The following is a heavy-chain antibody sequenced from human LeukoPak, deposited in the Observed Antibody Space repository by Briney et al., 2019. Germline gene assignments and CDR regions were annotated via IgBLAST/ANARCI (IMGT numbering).Heavy chain of an antibody. CDR2: IYTSGST. Sequence: SETLSLTCTVSGGSICSYYWSWIRQPAGKGLEWIGRIYTSGSTNYNPSLKSRATMSVDTSKNQFSLKLSSVTAADTAVYYCARGGQYGSGSYYTYYYYGMDVWGQGTTVTVSS. V-gene: IGHV4-4*07. CDR1: GGSICSYY. D-gene: IGHD3-10*01. J-gene: IGHJ6*02. CDR3: ARGGQYGSGSYYTYYYYGMDV.